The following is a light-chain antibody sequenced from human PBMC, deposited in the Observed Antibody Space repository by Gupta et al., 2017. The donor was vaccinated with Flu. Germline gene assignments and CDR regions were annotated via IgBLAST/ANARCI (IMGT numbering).Light chain of an antibody. CDR3: QQRSNWPPGLT. CDR1: QSVSSY. Sequence: ATLSLSPGERATLSCRASQSVSSYLAWYQQKPGQAPRLLIYDASNRATGIPARFSGSGSRTDFTLTISSLEPEDFAVYYCQQRSNWPPGLTFGGGTKVEIK. CDR2: DAS. V-gene: IGKV3-11*01. J-gene: IGKJ4*01.